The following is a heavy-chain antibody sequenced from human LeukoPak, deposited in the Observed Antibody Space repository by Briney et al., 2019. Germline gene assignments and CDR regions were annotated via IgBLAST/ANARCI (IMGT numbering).Heavy chain of an antibody. J-gene: IGHJ5*02. V-gene: IGHV4-38-2*02. CDR3: ARARTYNHHPNWTDR. D-gene: IGHD5-24*01. Sequence: PSETLSLTCIVSGGITTTYYWGWVRQPPGKGLEWIGSLSHSEDTYFNPSLKSRVTISLDTSKSHFSLNLSTVTAADTAVYFCARARTYNHHPNWTDRWGQGVRVTVSS. CDR1: GGITTTYY. CDR2: LSHSEDT.